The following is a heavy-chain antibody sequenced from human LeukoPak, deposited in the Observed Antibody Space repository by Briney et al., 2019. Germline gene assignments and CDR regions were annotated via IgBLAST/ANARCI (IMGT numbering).Heavy chain of an antibody. Sequence: GGSLRLSCAASGFTFSSYSMNWVRQAPGKGLEWVSYISGSSTTIYYADSVKGRFTSSRDNAKNLLYLQMNSLRAEDTAVYYCARDLRAFVVVTASDFWGQGTLVTVSS. CDR3: ARDLRAFVVVTASDF. J-gene: IGHJ4*02. D-gene: IGHD2-21*02. CDR1: GFTFSSYS. CDR2: ISGSSTTI. V-gene: IGHV3-48*04.